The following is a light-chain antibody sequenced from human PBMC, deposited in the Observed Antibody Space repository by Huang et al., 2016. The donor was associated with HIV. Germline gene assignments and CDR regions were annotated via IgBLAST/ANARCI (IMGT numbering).Light chain of an antibody. CDR2: SAS. V-gene: IGKV1-39*01. CDR1: QNINTF. Sequence: DIQMTQSPSSLSTFVGDRVTITCRASQNINTFLHWYQEKPGKAPRLLIYSASSLEHGVPSRFSGRASWTEFTLTVSSVQPDDSATYYCQQTYRTPYTFGQGTKLDI. J-gene: IGKJ2*01. CDR3: QQTYRTPYT.